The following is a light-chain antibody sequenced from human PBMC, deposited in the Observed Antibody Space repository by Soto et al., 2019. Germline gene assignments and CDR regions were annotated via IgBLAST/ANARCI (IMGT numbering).Light chain of an antibody. V-gene: IGKV3-15*01. CDR2: GAS. CDR3: QQYNNWLWT. J-gene: IGKJ1*01. CDR1: QSVSSY. Sequence: EIVLTQSPATLSLSPGDRATLSCRASQSVSSYLAWYQQKPGQAPRLLIYGASTRATGIPARFSGSGSGTEFTLTISSLQSEDFAVYYCQQYNNWLWTFGQGTKVDIK.